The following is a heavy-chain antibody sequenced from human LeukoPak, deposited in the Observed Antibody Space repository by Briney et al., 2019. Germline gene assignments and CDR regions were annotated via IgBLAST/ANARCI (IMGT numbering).Heavy chain of an antibody. D-gene: IGHD3-22*01. J-gene: IGHJ4*02. Sequence: ASVKVSCKASGGTFSSYAISWVRQAPGQGLEWMGWMNPNSGNTGYAQKFQGRVTMTRNTSISTAYMELSSLRSEDTAVYYCARANSSGYYFLDYWGQGTLVTVSS. CDR1: GGTFSSYA. V-gene: IGHV1-8*02. CDR3: ARANSSGYYFLDY. CDR2: MNPNSGNT.